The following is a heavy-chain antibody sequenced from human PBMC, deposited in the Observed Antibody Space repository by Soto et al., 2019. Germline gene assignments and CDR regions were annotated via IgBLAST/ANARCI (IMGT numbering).Heavy chain of an antibody. CDR3: ARAPSNPYSSSWYYNWFDP. CDR2: IYYSGST. V-gene: IGHV4-59*01. CDR1: GGSISSYY. D-gene: IGHD6-13*01. Sequence: PSETLSLTCTVSGGSISSYYWSWIRQPPGKGLEWIGYIYYSGSTNYNPSLKSRVTISVDTSKNQFSLKLSSVTAADTAVYYCARAPSNPYSSSWYYNWFDPWGQGTLVTVSS. J-gene: IGHJ5*02.